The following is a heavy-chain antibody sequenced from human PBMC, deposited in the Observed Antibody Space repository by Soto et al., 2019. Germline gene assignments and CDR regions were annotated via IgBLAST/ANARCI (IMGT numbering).Heavy chain of an antibody. Sequence: PSETLSLTCTVSGGSISSGGYYWSWIRQHPGKGLEWIGYIYYSGSTYYNTSLKSRVTISVETSKNQFSLKLSSVTAADTAVYYCARGLVVPADVSMSWFDPWGQGTLVTVSS. D-gene: IGHD2-2*01. CDR2: IYYSGST. CDR1: GGSISSGGYY. J-gene: IGHJ5*02. V-gene: IGHV4-31*03. CDR3: ARGLVVPADVSMSWFDP.